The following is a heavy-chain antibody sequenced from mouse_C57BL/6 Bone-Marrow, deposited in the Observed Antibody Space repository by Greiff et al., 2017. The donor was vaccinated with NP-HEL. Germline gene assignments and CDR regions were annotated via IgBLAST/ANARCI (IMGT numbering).Heavy chain of an antibody. V-gene: IGHV5-12*01. J-gene: IGHJ2*01. Sequence: EVKLVESGGGLVQPGGSLKLSCAASGFTFSDYYMYWVRQTPEKRLEWVAYISNGGGSTYYPDTVKGRFTISSDNAKNTLYLQRSRLKSEDTAMYYCARSSIYYYGRGPDYWGQGTTLTVSS. CDR2: ISNGGGST. CDR3: ARSSIYYYGRGPDY. D-gene: IGHD1-1*01. CDR1: GFTFSDYY.